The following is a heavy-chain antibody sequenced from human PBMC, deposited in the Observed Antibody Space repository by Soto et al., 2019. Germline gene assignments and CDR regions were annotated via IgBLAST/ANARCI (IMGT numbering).Heavy chain of an antibody. Sequence: PSETLSLTCDVSGGAISGGNWWSWVRQAPGKGLEWIAEIYHNGDANYHPSFRSRVTISVDKSKNQFSLKMDSVTAADSAMYYCARDQYSSSWFFDTWGQGIQVTVSS. CDR3: ARDQYSSSWFFDT. J-gene: IGHJ4*02. CDR2: IYHNGDA. V-gene: IGHV4-4*02. CDR1: GGAISGGNW. D-gene: IGHD6-13*01.